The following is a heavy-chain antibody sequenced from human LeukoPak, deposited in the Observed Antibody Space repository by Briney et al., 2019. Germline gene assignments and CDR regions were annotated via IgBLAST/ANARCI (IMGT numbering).Heavy chain of an antibody. Sequence: ASVKVSCKASGYTFTSYGISWVRQAPGQGLEWMGWISAYNGNTNYAQKLQGRVTMTTDTSTSTAYMELRSLRSDDTAVYYCARDWMNYGSGSYELDYWGQGTLVTVSS. CDR2: ISAYNGNT. CDR1: GYTFTSYG. CDR3: ARDWMNYGSGSYELDY. V-gene: IGHV1-18*01. J-gene: IGHJ4*02. D-gene: IGHD3-10*01.